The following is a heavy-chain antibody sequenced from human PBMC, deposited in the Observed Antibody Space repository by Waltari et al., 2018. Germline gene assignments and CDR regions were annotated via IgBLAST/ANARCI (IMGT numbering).Heavy chain of an antibody. D-gene: IGHD5-12*01. Sequence: QMQLVESGGGVVQPGRSLRLSCAASGFSFGTCNMHWVPQAPGQGLEWVAGISNDGNNKDYADSVKTRFTVSRENSKNTLYLQINSLRDDDTAVYYCVKYSGFDYFFDYSGQGTLVTVSS. CDR3: VKYSGFDYFFDY. V-gene: IGHV3-30*18. CDR2: ISNDGNNK. J-gene: IGHJ4*02. CDR1: GFSFGTCN.